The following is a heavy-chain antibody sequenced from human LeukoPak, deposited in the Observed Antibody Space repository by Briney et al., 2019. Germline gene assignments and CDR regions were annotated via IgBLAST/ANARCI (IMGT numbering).Heavy chain of an antibody. CDR1: GFTFDDYA. D-gene: IGHD6-13*01. Sequence: GGSLTLSCAASGFTFDDYAMHWVRQAPGKGLEWVSGISWNSGIIVYADSVKGRFTISRDNAKNSLYLQMNSLRAEDTALYYCAKDRSAAGTTDYYFDFWGQGTLVTVSS. CDR2: ISWNSGII. J-gene: IGHJ4*02. CDR3: AKDRSAAGTTDYYFDF. V-gene: IGHV3-9*01.